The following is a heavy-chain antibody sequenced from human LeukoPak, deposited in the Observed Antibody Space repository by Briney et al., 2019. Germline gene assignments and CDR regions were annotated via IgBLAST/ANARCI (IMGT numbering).Heavy chain of an antibody. CDR3: ARDGGIVGATMPAEYFQH. CDR2: IYTSGST. D-gene: IGHD1-26*01. Sequence: PSQTLSLTCTVSGGSISSGSYYWSWIRQPAGKGLESIGRIYTSGSTNYNPSLKSRVTISVDTSKNQFSLKLSSVTAADTAVYYCARDGGIVGATMPAEYFQHWGQGTLVTVSS. V-gene: IGHV4-61*02. J-gene: IGHJ1*01. CDR1: GGSISSGSYY.